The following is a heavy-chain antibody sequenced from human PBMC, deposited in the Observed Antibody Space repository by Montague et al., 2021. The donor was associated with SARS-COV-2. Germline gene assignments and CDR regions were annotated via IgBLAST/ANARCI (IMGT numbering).Heavy chain of an antibody. Sequence: SLRLSCAASGFIFSNFGMHWVRQAPGKGLEWVALISYEGSVQFYADSVMGRFTISRDNSQNTLYLQMNSLRLDDTAVYYCVRGAPNSSNAFDAWGQGTMVTVSS. CDR3: VRGAPNSSNAFDA. CDR2: ISYEGSVQ. V-gene: IGHV3-30*03. CDR1: GFIFSNFG. D-gene: IGHD6-13*01. J-gene: IGHJ3*01.